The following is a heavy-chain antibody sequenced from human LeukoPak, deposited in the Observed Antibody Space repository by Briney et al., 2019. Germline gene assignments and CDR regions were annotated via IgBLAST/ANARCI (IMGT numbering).Heavy chain of an antibody. V-gene: IGHV5-10-1*01. CDR1: GYIFTTYW. CDR3: TRGVDSSAYL. CDR2: IDPSDSYT. D-gene: IGHD3-22*01. J-gene: IGHJ4*02. Sequence: GESLNISRKGSGYIFTTYWIAWVRQMPGKGLEWMGRIDPSDSYTNYSPSFQGHVTTSADKSISTAYLQWRSLKASDTAMYYCTRGVDSSAYLWGQGTLVTVSS.